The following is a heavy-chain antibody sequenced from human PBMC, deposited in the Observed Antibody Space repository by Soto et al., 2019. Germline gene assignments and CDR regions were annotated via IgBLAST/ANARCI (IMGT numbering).Heavy chain of an antibody. V-gene: IGHV3-30*04. D-gene: IGHD3-22*01. Sequence: QVQLVESGGGVVQPERSQRLSCTASKFTFASYVMHWVRQAPGEGLEWVALISFDGTNKYYADSVKGRFTISRDNSKNTMSLQMNSLRPEDTAVYYCAREMIPMIMGGMSAMDVWGQGTTFTVS. CDR2: ISFDGTNK. CDR1: KFTFASYV. J-gene: IGHJ6*02. CDR3: AREMIPMIMGGMSAMDV.